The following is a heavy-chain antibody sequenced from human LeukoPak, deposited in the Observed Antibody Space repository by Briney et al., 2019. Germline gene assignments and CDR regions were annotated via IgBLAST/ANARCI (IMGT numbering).Heavy chain of an antibody. D-gene: IGHD1-14*01. J-gene: IGHJ3*02. CDR2: ISGSSTYK. Sequence: GGSLRLSCEVSGFAFSTYSMNWVRQAPGKGLEWVSSISGSSTYKFYADSVKGRFTISRDNSKNTLYLQMNSLRAEDTAVYYCAKGSREPDAFDIWGQGTMVTVSS. CDR1: GFAFSTYS. CDR3: AKGSREPDAFDI. V-gene: IGHV3-21*01.